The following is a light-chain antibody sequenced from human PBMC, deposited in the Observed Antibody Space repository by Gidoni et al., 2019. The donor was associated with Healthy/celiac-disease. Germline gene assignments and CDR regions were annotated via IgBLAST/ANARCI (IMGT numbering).Light chain of an antibody. V-gene: IGKV1-33*01. Sequence: PATLSSSVGDRATITCRASQGISSYLDWYQQKPGKAPRLLIYDASNRETGIPARFSGSGSGTDFTFTISSLEPEDIATYYCQQYSNWRGTFGPGTKVDIK. CDR3: QQYSNWRGT. J-gene: IGKJ3*01. CDR1: QGISSY. CDR2: DAS.